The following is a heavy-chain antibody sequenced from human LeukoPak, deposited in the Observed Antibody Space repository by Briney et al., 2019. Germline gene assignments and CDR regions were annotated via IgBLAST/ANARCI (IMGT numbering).Heavy chain of an antibody. CDR1: GFTFSSYA. D-gene: IGHD4-17*01. J-gene: IGHJ5*02. CDR3: ARLSSHYGDYKVDP. Sequence: TGGSLRLSCAASGFTFSSYAMHWVRQAPGRGLEWVAVISYDGSNKYYADSVKGRFTISRDNSKNTLYLQMNSLRAEDTAVYYCARLSSHYGDYKVDPWGQGTLVTVSS. V-gene: IGHV3-30*04. CDR2: ISYDGSNK.